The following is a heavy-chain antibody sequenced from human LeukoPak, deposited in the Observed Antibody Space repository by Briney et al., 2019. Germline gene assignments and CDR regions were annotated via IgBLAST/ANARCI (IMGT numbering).Heavy chain of an antibody. CDR1: GGTFSSYA. Sequence: SVRVSCKASGGTFSSYAISWVRQAPGQGLEWMGGIIPIFGTANYAQKFQGRVTIITDESTSTAYMELSSLRSEDTAVYYCATAYYDFWSGYPPLFDYWGQGTLVTVSS. J-gene: IGHJ4*02. V-gene: IGHV1-69*05. CDR3: ATAYYDFWSGYPPLFDY. CDR2: IIPIFGTA. D-gene: IGHD3-3*01.